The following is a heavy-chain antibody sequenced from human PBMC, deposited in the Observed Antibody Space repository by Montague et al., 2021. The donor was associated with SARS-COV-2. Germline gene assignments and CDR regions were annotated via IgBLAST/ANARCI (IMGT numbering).Heavy chain of an antibody. J-gene: IGHJ5*02. D-gene: IGHD4-17*01. Sequence: SLRLSCAASGFNFNIRAIHWVRQAPGKGLEWVAVISDDGRQRFYSDSVKGRFTTSRDNSNNTLYLQLNSLKYEDTAVYFCARDSGDSHGDYYFDLWGQGTLVIVSS. CDR3: ARDSGDSHGDYYFDL. V-gene: IGHV3-30*04. CDR1: GFNFNIRA. CDR2: ISDDGRQR.